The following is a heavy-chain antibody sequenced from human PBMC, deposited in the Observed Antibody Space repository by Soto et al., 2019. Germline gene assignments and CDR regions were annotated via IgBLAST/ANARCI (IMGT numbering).Heavy chain of an antibody. CDR2: ISGYNCNT. D-gene: IGHD5-18*01. J-gene: IGHJ6*02. Sequence: QVQLVQSGAEVMTPGASVKVSCKASGYTFSNFGLSWVRQAPGQGLEWMGWISGYNCNTNSAERFQGRVTMTTDTSTSTAYMEVRSLTSADPAVYYCSRDKGYGFGWSSSSGMDVWGQVTTVTVS. CDR3: SRDKGYGFGWSSSSGMDV. V-gene: IGHV1-18*01. CDR1: GYTFSNFG.